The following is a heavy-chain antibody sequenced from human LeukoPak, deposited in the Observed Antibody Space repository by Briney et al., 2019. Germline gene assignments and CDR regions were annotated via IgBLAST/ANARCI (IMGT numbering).Heavy chain of an antibody. CDR3: ATVGSRDSSVPFDY. V-gene: IGHV1-18*01. CDR2: ISAYNGNT. J-gene: IGHJ4*02. D-gene: IGHD3-22*01. CDR1: GYTFTSYG. Sequence: ASVKVSCKASGYTFTSYGISWVRQAPGQGLEWMGWISAYNGNTNYALKLQGRVTMTTDTSTSTAYMELSSLRSEDTAVYYCATVGSRDSSVPFDYWGQGTLVTVSS.